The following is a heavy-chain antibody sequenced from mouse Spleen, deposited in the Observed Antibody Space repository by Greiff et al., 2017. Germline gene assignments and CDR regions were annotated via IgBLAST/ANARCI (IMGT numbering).Heavy chain of an antibody. Sequence: EVKLLESGPGLVKPSQSLSLTCTVPGYSITSDYAWNWIRQFPGNKLEWMGYISYSGSTSYNPSLKSRISITRDTSKNQFFLQLNSVTTEDTATYYCARYGYDGIYAMDYWGQGTSVTVSS. V-gene: IGHV3-2*02. CDR1: GYSITSDYA. J-gene: IGHJ4*01. CDR2: ISYSGST. D-gene: IGHD2-14*01. CDR3: ARYGYDGIYAMDY.